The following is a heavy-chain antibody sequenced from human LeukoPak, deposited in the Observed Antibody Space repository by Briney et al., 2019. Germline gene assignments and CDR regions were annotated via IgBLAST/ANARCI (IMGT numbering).Heavy chain of an antibody. D-gene: IGHD3-3*01. CDR1: GYTFTDYY. CDR3: GNDPRHKVFGTFCYYHMDV. J-gene: IGHJ6*03. V-gene: IGHV1-2*02. Sequence: ASVKVSCKTSGYTFTDYYIHWVRQAPGQGLEWMGWINPDSGYTNYAQKFQGRVTMTRETSINTAYMELSRLTSDDTAVYYCGNDPRHKVFGTFCYYHMDVWGEGTTVAVSS. CDR2: INPDSGYT.